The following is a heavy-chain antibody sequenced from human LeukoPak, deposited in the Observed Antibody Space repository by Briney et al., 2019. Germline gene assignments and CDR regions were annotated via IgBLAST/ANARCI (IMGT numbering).Heavy chain of an antibody. CDR3: ASTHYDSSGYSDYYYMDV. Sequence: SETLSLTCTVSGGSISSSSYYWSWIRQPPGKGLEWIGYIYYSGSTNYNPSLKSRVTISVDTSKNQFSLKLSSVTAADTAVYYCASTHYDSSGYSDYYYMDVWGKGTTVTISS. V-gene: IGHV4-61*01. CDR1: GGSISSSSYY. J-gene: IGHJ6*03. CDR2: IYYSGST. D-gene: IGHD3-22*01.